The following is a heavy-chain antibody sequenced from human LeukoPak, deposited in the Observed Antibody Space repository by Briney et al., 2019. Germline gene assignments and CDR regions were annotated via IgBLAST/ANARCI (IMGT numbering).Heavy chain of an antibody. Sequence: PSETLSLTFTVSGGSISSYYWSWIRQPPGKGLEWIGYIYYGGSTNYNPSLKSRVTISVDTSKNQFSLKLSSVTAADTAVYYCARQRGAAAPYYFDYWGQGTLVSVSS. D-gene: IGHD6-13*01. V-gene: IGHV4-59*01. J-gene: IGHJ4*02. CDR2: IYYGGST. CDR1: GGSISSYY. CDR3: ARQRGAAAPYYFDY.